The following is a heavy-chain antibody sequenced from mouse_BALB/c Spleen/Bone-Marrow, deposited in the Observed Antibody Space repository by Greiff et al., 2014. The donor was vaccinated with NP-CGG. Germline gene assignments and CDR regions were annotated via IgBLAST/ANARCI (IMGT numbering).Heavy chain of an antibody. CDR3: ARTTAGYFDV. V-gene: IGHV1S56*01. CDR1: GYTFTSYY. Sequence: VQLQQSGPELVKPGASVKMSCKASGYTFTSYYIHWVKQRPGQGLEWIGWIYPGDGSTKYNEKFKGKTTLTADKSSSTAYMLLSSLTSEDSAIYFCARTTAGYFDVWSAGTTVTVSS. CDR2: IYPGDGST. D-gene: IGHD1-2*01. J-gene: IGHJ1*01.